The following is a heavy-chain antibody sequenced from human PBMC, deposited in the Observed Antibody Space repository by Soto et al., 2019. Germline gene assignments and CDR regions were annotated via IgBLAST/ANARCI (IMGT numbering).Heavy chain of an antibody. D-gene: IGHD6-19*01. V-gene: IGHV4-61*01. CDR1: GGSVSSGSYY. CDR3: ARDKEEQWLNYGMDV. Sequence: QVQLQESGPGLVKPSETLSLTCTVSGGSVSSGSYYWSWIRQPPGKGLEWIGYIYYSGSTNYNPSLKSRVTISVDTSKNQFALKLSSVTAADTAVYYCARDKEEQWLNYGMDVWGQGTTVTVSS. J-gene: IGHJ6*02. CDR2: IYYSGST.